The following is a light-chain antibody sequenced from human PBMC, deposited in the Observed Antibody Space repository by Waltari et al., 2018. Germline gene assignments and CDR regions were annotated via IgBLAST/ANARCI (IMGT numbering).Light chain of an antibody. J-gene: IGLJ3*02. CDR1: AVPQKQ. V-gene: IGLV3-10*01. Sequence: SYELTQPPSAAVSPGQAARITCSGDAVPQKQPYWYQQKSGQAPVLVIYEDSKRPPGIPERFSGSSSGTTATLTLSGAQVEDEGDYYCYSTDSSDTHRVFGGGTKLTVL. CDR2: EDS. CDR3: YSTDSSDTHRV.